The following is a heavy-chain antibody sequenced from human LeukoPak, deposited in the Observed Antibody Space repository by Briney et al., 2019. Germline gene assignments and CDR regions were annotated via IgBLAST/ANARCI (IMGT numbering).Heavy chain of an antibody. D-gene: IGHD4-17*01. V-gene: IGHV4-38-2*02. CDR3: ARAGYGDSDFDY. CDR2: IYHSGNT. Sequence: PSETLSLTCTVSGYSISTSYYWGWIRQPPGQGLEWIGSIYHSGNTYYNPSLKSRVTISVDTSKNQFSLKLNSVTAADTAVYYCARAGYGDSDFDYWGQGTLVTVSS. J-gene: IGHJ4*02. CDR1: GYSISTSYY.